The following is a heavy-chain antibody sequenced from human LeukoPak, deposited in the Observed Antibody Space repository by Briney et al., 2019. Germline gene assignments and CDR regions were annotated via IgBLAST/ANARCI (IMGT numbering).Heavy chain of an antibody. CDR3: ARGRGYCTNGVCYKSDDY. CDR1: GGSFSGYY. CDR2: INHSGST. J-gene: IGHJ4*02. V-gene: IGHV4-34*01. Sequence: SETLSLTCAVYGGSFSGYYWSWIRQPPGKGLEWIGEINHSGSTNCNPSLKSRVTISVDTSKNQFSLKLSSVTAADTAVYYCARGRGYCTNGVCYKSDDYWGQGTLVTVSS. D-gene: IGHD2-8*01.